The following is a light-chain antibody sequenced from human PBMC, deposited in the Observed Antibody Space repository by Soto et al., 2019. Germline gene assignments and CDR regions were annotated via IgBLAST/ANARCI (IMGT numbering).Light chain of an antibody. CDR1: QSISSGY. Sequence: EIVLTQSPGTLSLSPGERATLSCRASQSISSGYLAWYQQKPGQAPRLLIYGVSSRVTGIPDRFSGSGSGTDFTLTISRLEPEDFAVYYCQQYGSSLRTFGQGTKVEIK. CDR3: QQYGSSLRT. CDR2: GVS. V-gene: IGKV3-20*01. J-gene: IGKJ1*01.